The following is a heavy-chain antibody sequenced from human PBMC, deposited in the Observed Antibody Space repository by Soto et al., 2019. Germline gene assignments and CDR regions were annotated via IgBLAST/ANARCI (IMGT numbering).Heavy chain of an antibody. CDR1: GFTFSSYG. J-gene: IGHJ1*01. CDR3: ARDETRYSSSWGCYFQH. D-gene: IGHD6-13*01. V-gene: IGHV3-33*01. CDR2: IWYDGSNK. Sequence: QVQLVESGGGVVQPGRSLRLSCAASGFTFSSYGMHWVRQAPGKGLEWVAVIWYDGSNKYYADSVKGRFTISRDNSKNTLYLQMNSLRAEDTAVYYCARDETRYSSSWGCYFQHWGQGTLFTVSS.